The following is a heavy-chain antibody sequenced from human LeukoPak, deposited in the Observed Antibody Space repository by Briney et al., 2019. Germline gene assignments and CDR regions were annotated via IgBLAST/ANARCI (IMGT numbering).Heavy chain of an antibody. J-gene: IGHJ3*02. D-gene: IGHD3-22*01. CDR2: ISSSGSTM. V-gene: IGHV3-48*03. CDR3: ARVRSITHYYDSLVQGAFDI. Sequence: PGGSLRLSCAASGFTFSSYEMNWVRQAPGKGLEWVSYISSSGSTMYYADSVKGRFTISRDNAKNSLYLQMNSLRAEDTAVYYCARVRSITHYYDSLVQGAFDIWGQGTMVTVSS. CDR1: GFTFSSYE.